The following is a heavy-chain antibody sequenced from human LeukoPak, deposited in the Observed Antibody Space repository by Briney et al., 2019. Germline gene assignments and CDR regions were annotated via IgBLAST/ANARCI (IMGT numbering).Heavy chain of an antibody. CDR3: ARETVTTETTYALDI. V-gene: IGHV3-53*01. J-gene: IGHJ3*02. CDR1: GFTVSGNY. D-gene: IGHD4-17*01. Sequence: QPGGSLRLSCVASGFTVSGNYMTWVRQAPGKGLEWVSVIYSGGTTHYGDSVKGRFTISRDNSKNTLYLQMNSLRAEDTAVYYCARETVTTETTYALDIWGQGTMVTVSS. CDR2: IYSGGTT.